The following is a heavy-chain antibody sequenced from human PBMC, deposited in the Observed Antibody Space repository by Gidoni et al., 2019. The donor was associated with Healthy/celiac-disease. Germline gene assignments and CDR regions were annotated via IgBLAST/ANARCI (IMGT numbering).Heavy chain of an antibody. V-gene: IGHV3-33*01. CDR2: IWYDGSNK. D-gene: IGHD3-22*01. CDR3: ARDPSSGYFYFDY. CDR1: GFTFSSYG. J-gene: IGHJ4*02. Sequence: QVQLVESGGGVVQPGRSLRLSCAASGFTFSSYGMHWVRQAPGKGLGWVAVIWYDGSNKYYADSVKGRFTISRDNSKNTLYLQMNSLRAEDTAVYYCARDPSSGYFYFDYWGQGTLVTVSS.